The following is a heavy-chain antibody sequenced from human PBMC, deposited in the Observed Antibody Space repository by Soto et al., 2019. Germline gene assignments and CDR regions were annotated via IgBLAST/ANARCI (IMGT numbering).Heavy chain of an antibody. CDR1: GYTFTRSG. J-gene: IGHJ6*02. CDR2: ISTYNGDT. Sequence: ASVKVSCKASGYTFTRSGISWVRQAPGQGLEWMGWISTYNGDTNYAQTFQGRVTMTTDTSTSTVHMEVNSLRDEDTAVYYCASTRRDGYNNYYYYYGMDVWGQGTTVTVSS. V-gene: IGHV1-18*01. D-gene: IGHD5-12*01. CDR3: ASTRRDGYNNYYYYYGMDV.